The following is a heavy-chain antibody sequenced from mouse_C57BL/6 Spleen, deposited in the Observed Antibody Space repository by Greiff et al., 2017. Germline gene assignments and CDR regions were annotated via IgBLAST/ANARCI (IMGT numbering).Heavy chain of an antibody. CDR3: ARMAQARAMDY. J-gene: IGHJ4*01. D-gene: IGHD3-2*02. CDR1: GYTFTDYN. Sequence: VQLKQPGAELVKPGASVKVSCKASGYTFTDYNMDWVKQSHGQSLEWIGDIYPNNGGTIYNQKFKGKATLTVDKSSSTAYMELRSLTAAYTAVYYCARMAQARAMDYWGQGTSVTVSS. V-gene: IGHV1-18*01. CDR2: IYPNNGGT.